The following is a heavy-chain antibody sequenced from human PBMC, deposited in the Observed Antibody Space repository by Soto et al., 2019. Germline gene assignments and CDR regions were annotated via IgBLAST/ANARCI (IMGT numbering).Heavy chain of an antibody. V-gene: IGHV2-5*02. CDR2: IYWDDDK. J-gene: IGHJ4*02. CDR3: AHSLAASNDGDYAPINSFDY. D-gene: IGHD4-17*01. CDR1: GFSHSTSGVG. Sequence: QITLKESGPALVKPTQTLTLTCTFSGFSHSTSGVGVGWIRQPPGKALEWLALIYWDDDKRYSPSLKSRLTINKDTAKNQVVLTMTNLDPVDTATYYCAHSLAASNDGDYAPINSFDYWGQGTLVTVSS.